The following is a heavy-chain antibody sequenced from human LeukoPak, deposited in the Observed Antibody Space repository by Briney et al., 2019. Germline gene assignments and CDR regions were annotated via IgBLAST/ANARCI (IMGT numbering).Heavy chain of an antibody. V-gene: IGHV3-21*01. D-gene: IGHD6-13*01. Sequence: GGSLRLSCAASGFTFSSHVMHWVRQPPGKGLEWVSSISGDSSYIYYADSVKGRFTISRDNAKNSLYLQMNSLRAEDTAVYHCARDWTYSSSWNSFDYWGQGTLVTVSS. CDR3: ARDWTYSSSWNSFDY. CDR1: GFTFSSHV. CDR2: ISGDSSYI. J-gene: IGHJ4*02.